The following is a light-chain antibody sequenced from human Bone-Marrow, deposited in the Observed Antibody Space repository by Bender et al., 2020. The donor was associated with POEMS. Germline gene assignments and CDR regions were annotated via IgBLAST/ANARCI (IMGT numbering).Light chain of an antibody. CDR2: EVS. CDR3: CSYAGTQSPVL. Sequence: QSALTQPASVSGSPGQSITISCTGTSSDVGSYNLVSWYQQHPGKVPKLVIYEVSERPSGISHRFSGSKSGSTASLTISGLQAEDEADYYCCSYAGTQSPVLFGGGTKLTVL. J-gene: IGLJ2*01. V-gene: IGLV2-23*02. CDR1: SSDVGSYNL.